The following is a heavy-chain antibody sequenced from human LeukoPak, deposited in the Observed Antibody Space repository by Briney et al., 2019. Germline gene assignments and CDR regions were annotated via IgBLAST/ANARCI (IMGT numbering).Heavy chain of an antibody. V-gene: IGHV3-30*02. CDR1: GFTFSSYG. D-gene: IGHD6-13*01. CDR2: IRYDGSNK. J-gene: IGHJ4*02. CDR3: AKDQAAASPY. Sequence: GGSLRLSCASSGFTFSSYGMHWVRQAPGKELEWVAFIRYDGSNKYYADSVKGRFTISRDNSKNTLYLQMNSLRAEDTAVYYCAKDQAAASPYWGQGTLVTVSS.